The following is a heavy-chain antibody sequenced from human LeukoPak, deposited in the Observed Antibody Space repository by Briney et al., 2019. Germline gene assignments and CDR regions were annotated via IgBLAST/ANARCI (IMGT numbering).Heavy chain of an antibody. CDR2: IYYSGSS. J-gene: IGHJ5*02. Sequence: SETLSLTCTVSGGSISSYYWSWIRQPPGKGLEWIGSIYYSGSSYYSPSLKSRVTMSVDTSRNQFSLKLTSVTAADTAVYYCARDYYYDSSGLSPFDPWGQGTLVTVSS. CDR1: GGSISSYY. CDR3: ARDYYYDSSGLSPFDP. V-gene: IGHV4-59*12. D-gene: IGHD3-22*01.